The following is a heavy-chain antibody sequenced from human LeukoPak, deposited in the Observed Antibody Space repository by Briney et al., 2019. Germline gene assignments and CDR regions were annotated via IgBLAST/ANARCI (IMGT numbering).Heavy chain of an antibody. CDR3: ARGLYDSSGYYSSFDY. D-gene: IGHD3-22*01. Sequence: SETLSLTCAVYGGSFSCYYWSWIRQPPGKGLEWIGEINHSGSTNYNPSLKSRVTISVDTSKNQFSLKLSSVTAADTAVYYCARGLYDSSGYYSSFDYWGQGTLVTVSS. J-gene: IGHJ4*02. CDR2: INHSGST. CDR1: GGSFSCYY. V-gene: IGHV4-34*01.